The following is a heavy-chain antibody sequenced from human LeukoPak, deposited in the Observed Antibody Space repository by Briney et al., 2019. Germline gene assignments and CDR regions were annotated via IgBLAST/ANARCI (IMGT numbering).Heavy chain of an antibody. CDR1: GFTFSDFD. V-gene: IGHV3-23*01. CDR3: AKQVAVAGIDY. D-gene: IGHD6-19*01. Sequence: GGSLRLSCAASGFTFSDFDMNWVRQAPGKGPEWVSHISHSGISTYYADSVKGRLTVSRDNSKNTLYLQMNSLRAEDTALYYCAKQVAVAGIDYWGQGTLVTVSS. J-gene: IGHJ4*02. CDR2: ISHSGIST.